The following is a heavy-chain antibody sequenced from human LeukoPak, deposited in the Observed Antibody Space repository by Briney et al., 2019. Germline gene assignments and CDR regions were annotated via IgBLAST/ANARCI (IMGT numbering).Heavy chain of an antibody. CDR1: GFTLSSYA. D-gene: IGHD2-2*01. CDR3: AREMFVVVPAAMEQDGMDV. Sequence: GGSLRLSCAASGFTLSSYAMHWVRQAPGKGLEWVAVISYDGSNKYYADSVKGRFTISRDNSKNTLYLQMNSLRAEDTAVYYCAREMFVVVPAAMEQDGMDVWGKGTTVTVSS. J-gene: IGHJ6*04. V-gene: IGHV3-30-3*01. CDR2: ISYDGSNK.